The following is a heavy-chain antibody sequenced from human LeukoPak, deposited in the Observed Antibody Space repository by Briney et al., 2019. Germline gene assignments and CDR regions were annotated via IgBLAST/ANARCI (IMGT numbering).Heavy chain of an antibody. CDR1: GYPFTGYY. CDR3: ARHVGATRDHDP. CDR2: INPDSGVT. Sequence: ASVKVSCRASGYPFTGYYIHWVRQAPGQGLEWMGWINPDSGVTDHSQQFQGRVTMTRDTSINTAYMEISSLRFDDTALYYCARHVGATRDHDPWGQGTLVTVSS. V-gene: IGHV1-2*02. D-gene: IGHD1-26*01. J-gene: IGHJ5*02.